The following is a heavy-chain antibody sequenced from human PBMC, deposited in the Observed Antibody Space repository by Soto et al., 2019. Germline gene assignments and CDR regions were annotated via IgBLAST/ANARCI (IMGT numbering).Heavy chain of an antibody. Sequence: ASVKVSCKASGYTFTSYAMHWVRQAPGQRLEWMGWINAGNGNTKYSQKFQGGVTMTTDTSASTAYMELRSLRSDDTAVYYCARSALGGAATDHNWFDPWGQGTLVTVSS. CDR2: INAGNGNT. J-gene: IGHJ5*02. CDR3: ARSALGGAATDHNWFDP. D-gene: IGHD4-17*01. CDR1: GYTFTSYA. V-gene: IGHV1-3*01.